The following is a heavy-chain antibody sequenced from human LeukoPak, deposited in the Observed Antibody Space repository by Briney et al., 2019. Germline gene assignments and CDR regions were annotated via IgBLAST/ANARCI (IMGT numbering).Heavy chain of an antibody. CDR3: ARLVQQLDYFDY. CDR1: GGSISSYY. Sequence: PSETLSLTCTVSGGSISSYYWSWIRQPPGKGLEWIGYIYYSGSTNYNPSLKSRVTVSVDTSKNQFSLKLSSVTAADTAVYYCARLVQQLDYFDYWGQGTLVTVSS. CDR2: IYYSGST. V-gene: IGHV4-59*08. J-gene: IGHJ4*02. D-gene: IGHD6-13*01.